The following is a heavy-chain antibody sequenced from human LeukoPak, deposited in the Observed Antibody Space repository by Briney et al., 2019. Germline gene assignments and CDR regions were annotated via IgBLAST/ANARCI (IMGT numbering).Heavy chain of an antibody. V-gene: IGHV3-23*01. J-gene: IGHJ4*02. CDR1: GFTFSSYA. Sequence: PGGSLRLSCAASGFTFSSYAMSWVRQAPGKGLEWVSGISGSGGSTYYADSVKGRFTISRDNSKNTLYLQVNSLRAEDTAVYYCANSERSNWNYYFDYWGQGTLVTVSS. CDR2: ISGSGGST. D-gene: IGHD1-1*01. CDR3: ANSERSNWNYYFDY.